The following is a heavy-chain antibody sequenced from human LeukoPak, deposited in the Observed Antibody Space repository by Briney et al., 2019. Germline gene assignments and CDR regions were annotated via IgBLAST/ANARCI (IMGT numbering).Heavy chain of an antibody. CDR1: GFTFSTYC. CDR3: ARGLHDYPDY. CDR2: ICPDGTVT. Sequence: GGSLRLSCAASGFTFSTYCMHWVRQAPGKGPMWVSRICPDGTVTNYADSVRARFIISRDNARNTVYLQMNSLRVEDTAVYYCARGLHDYPDYWGQGTLVTVSS. J-gene: IGHJ4*02. V-gene: IGHV3-74*01.